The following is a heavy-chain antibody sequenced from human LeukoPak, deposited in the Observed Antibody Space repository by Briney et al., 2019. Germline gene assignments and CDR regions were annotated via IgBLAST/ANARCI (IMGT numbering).Heavy chain of an antibody. D-gene: IGHD3-10*01. Sequence: SETLSLTCAVYGGSFSGYYWSWIRQPPGKGLEWIGEINHSGSTNYNPSLKSRVTISVDTSKNQFSLELSSVTAADTAVYYCARVLQRPRPYGSDPGLDVWGQGTTVTVSS. CDR3: ARVLQRPRPYGSDPGLDV. CDR1: GGSFSGYY. J-gene: IGHJ6*02. V-gene: IGHV4-34*01. CDR2: INHSGST.